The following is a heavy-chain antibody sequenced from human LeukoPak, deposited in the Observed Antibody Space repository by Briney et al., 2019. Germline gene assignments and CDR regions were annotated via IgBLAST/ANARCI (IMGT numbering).Heavy chain of an antibody. CDR1: GFTFSSYR. D-gene: IGHD3-10*02. CDR3: AELGITMIGGV. CDR2: ISSSSSTI. Sequence: GGSLRLSCATSGFTFSSYRMNWVRQAPGKGLEWVSYISSSSSTIYYADSVKGRFTISRDNAKNSLYLQMNSLRAEDTAVYYCAELGITMIGGVWGKGTTVTISS. J-gene: IGHJ6*04. V-gene: IGHV3-48*04.